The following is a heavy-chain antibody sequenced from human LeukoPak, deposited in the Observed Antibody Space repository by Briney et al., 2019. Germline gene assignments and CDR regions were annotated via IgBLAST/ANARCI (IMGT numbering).Heavy chain of an antibody. V-gene: IGHV4-4*02. CDR3: ASRDYGDWYFDL. CDR1: GGSISRSSW. J-gene: IGHJ2*01. CDR2: IYQSGST. Sequence: SGTLSLTCAVSGGSISRSSWWSWVRQPPGKGLEWIGEIYQSGSTNYNPPLKSRVTISLDKSKNRFSLNPNSVTAADTAVYYCASRDYGDWYFDLWGRGTLVTVSS. D-gene: IGHD4-17*01.